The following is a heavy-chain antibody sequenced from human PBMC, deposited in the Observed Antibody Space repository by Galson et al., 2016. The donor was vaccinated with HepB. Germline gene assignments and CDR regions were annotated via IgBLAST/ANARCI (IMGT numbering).Heavy chain of an antibody. CDR2: IKKDGSKK. CDR1: GFTFSSYW. D-gene: IGHD4-17*01. V-gene: IGHV3-7*03. J-gene: IGHJ4*02. CDR3: AGLDYGKDY. Sequence: SLRLSCAASGFTFSSYWMSWVRQAPGKGLEWVASIKKDGSKKYYVDSVKGRFTISRDNAKNSLYLQMNSLRDEDTAVYYCAGLDYGKDYWGQGTLVTVSS.